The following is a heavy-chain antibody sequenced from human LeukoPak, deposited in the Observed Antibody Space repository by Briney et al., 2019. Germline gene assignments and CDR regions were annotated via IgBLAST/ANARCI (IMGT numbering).Heavy chain of an antibody. CDR3: ARDLVGATTT. CDR1: GGSISSYY. D-gene: IGHD1-26*01. J-gene: IGHJ5*02. CDR2: IYYSGST. Sequence: PSETLSLTCTVSGGSISSYYWSWIRQPPGKGLEWIGSIYYSGSTYYNPSLKSRVTISVDTSKNQFSLKLSSVTAADTAVYYCARDLVGATTTWGQGTLVTVSS. V-gene: IGHV4-39*07.